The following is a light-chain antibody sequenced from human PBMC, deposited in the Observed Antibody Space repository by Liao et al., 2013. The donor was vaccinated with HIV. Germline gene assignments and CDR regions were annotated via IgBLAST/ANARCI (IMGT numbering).Light chain of an antibody. J-gene: IGLJ2*01. CDR1: ALPNQY. Sequence: SYELTQPPSVSVSPGQTARITCSGDALPNQYAYWYQQKPGQAPVLLIYKDSERPSGIPERFSGSNPGNTTTLSVSRIEAGDEADYYCQAWDNFVLFGGGTEADRP. CDR2: KDS. CDR3: QAWDNFVL. V-gene: IGLV3-25*02.